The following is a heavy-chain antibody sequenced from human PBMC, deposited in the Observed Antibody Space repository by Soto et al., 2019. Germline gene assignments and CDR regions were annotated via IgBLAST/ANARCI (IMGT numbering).Heavy chain of an antibody. D-gene: IGHD2-2*01. J-gene: IGHJ6*02. V-gene: IGHV4-31*03. CDR2: IYYSGST. CDR1: GGSISSGGYY. Sequence: PSETLSLTCTVSGGSISSGGYYWSWIRQHPGKGLEWIGYIYYSGSTYYNPSLKSRVTISVDTSKNQFSLKLSSVTAADTAVYYCARVTARPYYYGMDVWGQGTTVTVSS. CDR3: ARVTARPYYYGMDV.